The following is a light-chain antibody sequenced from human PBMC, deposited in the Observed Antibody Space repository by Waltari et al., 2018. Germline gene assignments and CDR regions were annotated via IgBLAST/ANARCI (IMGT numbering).Light chain of an antibody. J-gene: IGLJ3*02. CDR1: SSDVGGYNS. CDR2: EVN. Sequence: QSALTQPASVSGSPGQSLPISCTGTSSDVGGYNSVTWYQQRPGKAPKLIIYEVNNRPAGVSNRLSGAKSGHTASLTISGLQPEEEADYYCSSYRTTNTWVFGGGTKLTVL. CDR3: SSYRTTNTWV. V-gene: IGLV2-14*01.